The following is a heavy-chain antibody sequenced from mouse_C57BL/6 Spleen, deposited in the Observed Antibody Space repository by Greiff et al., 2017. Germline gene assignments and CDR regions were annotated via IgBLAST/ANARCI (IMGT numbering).Heavy chain of an antibody. CDR2: IYPGSGST. CDR1: GYTFTSYW. J-gene: IGHJ4*01. CDR3: ARNYDGYYVSYAMDY. V-gene: IGHV1-55*01. Sequence: QVQLKQPGAELVKPGASVKMSCKASGYTFTSYWITWVKQRPGQGLEWIGDIYPGSGSTNYNEKFKSKATLTVDTSSSTAYMQLSSLTSEDSAVYYCARNYDGYYVSYAMDYWGQGTSVTVSS. D-gene: IGHD2-3*01.